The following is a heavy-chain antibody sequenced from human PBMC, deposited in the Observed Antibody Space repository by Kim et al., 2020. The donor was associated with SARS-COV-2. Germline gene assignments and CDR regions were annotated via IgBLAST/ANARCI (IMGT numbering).Heavy chain of an antibody. J-gene: IGHJ6*02. Sequence: SVKVSCKASGGTFSSYAISWVRQAPGQGLEWMGGIIPIFGTANYAQKFQGRVTITADESTSTAYMELSSLRSEDTAVYYCARDFGGEQSACGGDCFPGYYGMDVWGQGTTVTVSS. CDR2: IIPIFGTA. CDR3: ARDFGGEQSACGGDCFPGYYGMDV. V-gene: IGHV1-69*13. CDR1: GGTFSSYA. D-gene: IGHD2-21*02.